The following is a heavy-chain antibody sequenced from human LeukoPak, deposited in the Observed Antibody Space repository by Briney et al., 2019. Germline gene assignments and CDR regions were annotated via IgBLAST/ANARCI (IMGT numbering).Heavy chain of an antibody. CDR3: DKDSSGPDYYGSVSYYWFDP. J-gene: IGHJ5*02. Sequence: GGSLRLSCLASVFTSSVYAMRWVRQAPGKGLEYVSAISSNGGGRYYADSVKGRFTISRDNSKNTLEPEISSLRAEDPAVHCHDKDSSGPDYYGSVSYYWFDPWGQGTLVTVSS. CDR1: VFTSSVYA. D-gene: IGHD3-10*01. V-gene: IGHV3-64D*06. CDR2: ISSNGGGR.